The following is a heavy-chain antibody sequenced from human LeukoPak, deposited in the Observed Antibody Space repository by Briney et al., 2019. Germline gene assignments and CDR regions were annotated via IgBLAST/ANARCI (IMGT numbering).Heavy chain of an antibody. V-gene: IGHV3-21*01. Sequence: GGSLRLSCAASGFTFSTYTMNWVRQAPGKGLEWVSFISISSSYIYYADSVKGRFTISRDNAKNTLNLQMNSLRAEDTAVYYCARDLGQYYDTSDNWFDPWGQGTLVTVSS. CDR3: ARDLGQYYDTSDNWFDP. D-gene: IGHD3-22*01. CDR2: ISISSSYI. CDR1: GFTFSTYT. J-gene: IGHJ5*02.